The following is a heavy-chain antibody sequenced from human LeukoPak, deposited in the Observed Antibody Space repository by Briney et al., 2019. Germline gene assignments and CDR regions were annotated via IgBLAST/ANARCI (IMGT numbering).Heavy chain of an antibody. V-gene: IGHV3-33*01. CDR3: TTDNEGLLLLDY. J-gene: IGHJ4*02. CDR1: RFTFSSYG. Sequence: QTGGSLRLSCAASRFTFSSYGMHWVRQAPGKGLEWVAVIWFDGSNKFYADSVKGRFTISRDNSKNTLYLQMNSLRAEDTAVYYCTTDNEGLLLLDYWGQGTLVTVSS. CDR2: IWFDGSNK. D-gene: IGHD3-22*01.